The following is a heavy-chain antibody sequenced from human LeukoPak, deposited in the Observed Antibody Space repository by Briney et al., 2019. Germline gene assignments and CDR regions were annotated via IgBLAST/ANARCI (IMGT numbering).Heavy chain of an antibody. CDR1: EFTFSRYV. CDR3: ARPKRSLTSYYFDY. J-gene: IGHJ4*02. V-gene: IGHV3-30-3*01. Sequence: PGRSLRLSCAASEFTFSRYVMHWVRQSPGKGLEWVAVISYDGSNKYYADSVKGRFTISRDNSKNTLYLQMSSLRAEDTAVYYCARPKRSLTSYYFDYWGQVTLVTVSS. D-gene: IGHD3-10*01. CDR2: ISYDGSNK.